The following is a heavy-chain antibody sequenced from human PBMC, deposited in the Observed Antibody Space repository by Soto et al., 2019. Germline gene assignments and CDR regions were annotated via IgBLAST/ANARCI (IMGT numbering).Heavy chain of an antibody. CDR3: ASSRYSSSWYYFDY. D-gene: IGHD6-13*01. J-gene: IGHJ4*02. CDR1: GFTFDDYT. V-gene: IGHV3-43*01. CDR2: ISWDGGST. Sequence: GGSLRLSCAASGFTFDDYTMHWVRQAPGKGLEWVSLISWDGGSTYYADSVKGRFTISRDNSKNSLYLQMNSLRTEDTALYYCASSRYSSSWYYFDYWGQGTLVTVSS.